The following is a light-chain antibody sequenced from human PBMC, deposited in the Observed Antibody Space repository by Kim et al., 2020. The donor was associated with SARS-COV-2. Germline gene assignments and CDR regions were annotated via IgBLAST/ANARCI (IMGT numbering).Light chain of an antibody. CDR3: QQYEILPYT. CDR1: HDISNS. V-gene: IGKV1-33*01. Sequence: SASVGDRVTSTCQASHDISNSLNWYQQKPGKAPKLLIYEATNLETGVSSRFSGSGSGTDFTFTISSLQPEDIATYYCQQYEILPYTFGQGTKLEI. J-gene: IGKJ2*01. CDR2: EAT.